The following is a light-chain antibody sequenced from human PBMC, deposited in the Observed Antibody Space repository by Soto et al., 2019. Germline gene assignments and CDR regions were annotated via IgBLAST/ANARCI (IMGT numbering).Light chain of an antibody. Sequence: EMVMTQSPATLYVSPGEKATLSCRASQSVSGNLAWYQQKPGQAPRLLIYGASTRATGLPARFSGSGSGTEFTLTISSLQSEDFAVYYCQQYNNWPPITFGQGTRVEIK. CDR2: GAS. CDR3: QQYNNWPPIT. CDR1: QSVSGN. V-gene: IGKV3-15*01. J-gene: IGKJ5*01.